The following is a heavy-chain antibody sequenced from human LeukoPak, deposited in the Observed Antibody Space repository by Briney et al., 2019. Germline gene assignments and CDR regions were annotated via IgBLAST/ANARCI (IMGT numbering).Heavy chain of an antibody. D-gene: IGHD4-11*01. CDR2: ISSSSSYI. V-gene: IGHV3-21*01. CDR3: VRDNDYNVAFDY. J-gene: IGHJ4*02. Sequence: PGGSLRLSCAASGFTFSSYSMNWVRQAPGKGLEWVSSISSSSSYIYYADSVKGRFTISRDNAKNSLYLQMNSLRAEDTAVYYCVRDNDYNVAFDYWGQGTLVTVSS. CDR1: GFTFSSYS.